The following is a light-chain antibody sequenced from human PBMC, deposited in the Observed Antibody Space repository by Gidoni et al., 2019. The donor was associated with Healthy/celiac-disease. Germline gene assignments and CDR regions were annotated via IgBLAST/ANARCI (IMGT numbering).Light chain of an antibody. CDR3: QQSYSTPGT. J-gene: IGKJ3*01. CDR2: AAS. Sequence: DIQMTQSPSSLSASVGDRVTITCRASQSISSYLNWYQQKPGKAPKLLIYAASSLQSGVPSRFSGSGSGTDFTLTISSLQPEDFATYYCQQSYSTPGTFXPXTKVXIK. V-gene: IGKV1-39*01. CDR1: QSISSY.